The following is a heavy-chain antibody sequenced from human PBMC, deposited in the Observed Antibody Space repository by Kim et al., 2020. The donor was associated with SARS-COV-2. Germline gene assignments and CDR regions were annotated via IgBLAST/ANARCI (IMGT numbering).Heavy chain of an antibody. J-gene: IGHJ3*02. CDR3: ARDNTPITLVRGVINALDI. V-gene: IGHV1-3*01. Sequence: ASVKVSCKVSGYTFTNYSMHWVRQAPGQRLEWMGWINAGNGNTKYSQKFQGRVTITRDTSASTAYMELSSLRSEDTAVYYCARDNTPITLVRGVINALDIWGQGTMVTVSS. CDR1: GYTFTNYS. CDR2: INAGNGNT. D-gene: IGHD3-10*01.